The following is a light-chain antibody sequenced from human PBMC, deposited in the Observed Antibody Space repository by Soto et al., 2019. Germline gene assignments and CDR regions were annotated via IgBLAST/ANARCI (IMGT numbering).Light chain of an antibody. V-gene: IGLV2-14*01. CDR3: SSYTSTSTPYV. CDR1: SSDVGGYNY. J-gene: IGLJ1*01. CDR2: EVS. Sequence: SALTQPASVSGSPGQSITISCTGTSSDVGGYNYVSWYQQHPGKAPKLMIYEVSTRPSGVSNRFSGSKSGNTASLTISGLQAEDESDYYCSSYTSTSTPYVFGTGTKLTVL.